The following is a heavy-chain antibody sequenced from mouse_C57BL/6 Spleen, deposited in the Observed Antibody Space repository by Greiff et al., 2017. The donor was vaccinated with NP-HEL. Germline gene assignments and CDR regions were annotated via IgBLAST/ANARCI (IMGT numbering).Heavy chain of an antibody. CDR2: IDPEDGET. V-gene: IGHV14-2*01. CDR3: AFMVPEAY. CDR1: GFNIKDYY. Sequence: VQLQQSGAELVKPGASVKLSCTASGFNIKDYYMHWVKQRTEQGLEWIGRIDPEDGETKYAPNFQGKATITADTSSNTAYLQLSSLTSEDTAVYYCAFMVPEAYWGQGTLVTVSA. D-gene: IGHD1-1*02. J-gene: IGHJ3*01.